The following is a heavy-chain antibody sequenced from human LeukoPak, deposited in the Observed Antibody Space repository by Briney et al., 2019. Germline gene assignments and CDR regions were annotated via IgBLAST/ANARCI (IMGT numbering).Heavy chain of an antibody. Sequence: GGSLRLSCAASGFTFSSYSMNWVRQAPGKGLEWVSYINSSSSTIYYADSVKGRFTISRDNAKNSLYLQMNSLRAEDTAVYYCARRITIFGVAEPTEFYYYYYMDVWGKGTTVTVSS. CDR1: GFTFSSYS. D-gene: IGHD3-3*01. J-gene: IGHJ6*03. CDR3: ARRITIFGVAEPTEFYYYYYMDV. V-gene: IGHV3-48*01. CDR2: INSSSSTI.